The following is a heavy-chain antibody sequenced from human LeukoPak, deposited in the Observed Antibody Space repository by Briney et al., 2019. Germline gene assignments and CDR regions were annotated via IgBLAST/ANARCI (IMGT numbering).Heavy chain of an antibody. J-gene: IGHJ5*02. CDR1: GFTFSSYG. CDR3: ARARKSGGITMLRGVKDRGWFDP. D-gene: IGHD3-10*01. V-gene: IGHV3-30*02. CDR2: IRSDGSNK. Sequence: GRSLRLSCAASGFTFSSYGMHWVRQAPGKGLEWVTFIRSDGSNKYYADSVKGRFTISRDISKNTLYLQMNSLRAEDTAVYYCARARKSGGITMLRGVKDRGWFDPWGQGALVTVSS.